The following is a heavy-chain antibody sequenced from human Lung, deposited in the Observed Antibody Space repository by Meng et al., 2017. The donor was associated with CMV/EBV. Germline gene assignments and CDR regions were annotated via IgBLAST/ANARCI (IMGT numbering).Heavy chain of an antibody. V-gene: IGHV1-69*10. Sequence: SVKVSCKASGGAFSIYSISWVRQAPGQGLDWMGGIIPILGVTNYAQKFQGRVTITADKSTSTAYMELSSLRSQDTAVYYCAKNRGRYCSGGSCYSYGYFDPWGQGNMVNGAS. CDR2: IIPILGVT. CDR1: GGAFSIYS. CDR3: AKNRGRYCSGGSCYSYGYFDP. D-gene: IGHD2-15*01. J-gene: IGHJ5*02.